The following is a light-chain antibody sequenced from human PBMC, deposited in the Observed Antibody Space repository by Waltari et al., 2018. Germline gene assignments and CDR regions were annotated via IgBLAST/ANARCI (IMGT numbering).Light chain of an antibody. J-gene: IGKJ4*01. CDR1: QSVSSSY. CDR3: QQYGSSPPSLT. V-gene: IGKV3-20*01. Sequence: ETVFTQSPGTLSLSPGQRATLTCRASQSVSSSYLARYQQKPGQAPRLLIYGASSRATGIPDRFSGSGSGTDFTLTISRLEPEDFAVYYCQQYGSSPPSLTFCGGTKVEIK. CDR2: GAS.